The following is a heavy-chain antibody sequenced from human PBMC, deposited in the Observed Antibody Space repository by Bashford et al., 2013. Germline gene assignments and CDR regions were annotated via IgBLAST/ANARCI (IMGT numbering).Heavy chain of an antibody. CDR3: ARLADAQYSSTRFGYYYGMDV. Sequence: SETLSLTCAVYGGSFSGYYWSWIRQPPGKGLEWIGEINHSGSTNYNPSLKSRVTMSVDTSKNQFSLKLSSVTAADTAVYYCARLADAQYSSTRFGYYYGMDVWGQGTTVTVSS. D-gene: IGHD6-13*01. CDR1: GGSFSGYY. V-gene: IGHV4-34*01. J-gene: IGHJ6*02. CDR2: INHSGST.